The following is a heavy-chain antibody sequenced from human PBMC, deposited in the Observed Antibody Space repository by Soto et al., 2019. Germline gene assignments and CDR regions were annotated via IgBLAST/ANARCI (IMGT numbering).Heavy chain of an antibody. J-gene: IGHJ4*02. CDR3: AKSGGKFGTTGYSSFDY. V-gene: IGHV3-23*01. CDR1: GXAVNDYA. Sequence: GSLRLFCAASGXAVNDYAMAWVRQPPGKGLEWVSSITHNSGEKHYPASLAGRFTISRDNSKNTVSLQVNNVRDQDTPMHFCAKSGGKFGTTGYSSFDYWGQGALATVSS. CDR2: ITHNSGEK. D-gene: IGHD3-9*01.